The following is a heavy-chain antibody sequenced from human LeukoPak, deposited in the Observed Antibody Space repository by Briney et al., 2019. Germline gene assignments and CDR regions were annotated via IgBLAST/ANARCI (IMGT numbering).Heavy chain of an antibody. D-gene: IGHD3-22*01. J-gene: IGHJ4*02. V-gene: IGHV4-39*01. CDR3: ARPEQANNYDSSGYDI. Sequence: KSSETLSLTCTVSAGSISSSDYYWGWIRQPPGKGLEWIGSILYSVSTYYNPSFKSRVTISVDTSKNQISLKLRAVTAADTAVYFCARPEQANNYDSSGYDIWGQGTLVTVSS. CDR1: AGSISSSDYY. CDR2: ILYSVST.